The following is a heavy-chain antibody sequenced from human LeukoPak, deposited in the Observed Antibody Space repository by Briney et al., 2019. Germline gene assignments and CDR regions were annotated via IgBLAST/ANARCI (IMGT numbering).Heavy chain of an antibody. D-gene: IGHD1-26*01. CDR2: IYYGGTT. J-gene: IGHJ4*02. Sequence: PSETLSLTCTVSGGSISSGDYYWSWIRQHPGTGLEWIGCIYYGGTTYYNPSLRSRVAMSVDTSKNQFSLKLNSVTAADTAVYYCARRATTYYFDYWGQGTLVTVSS. CDR1: GGSISSGDYY. CDR3: ARRATTYYFDY. V-gene: IGHV4-31*03.